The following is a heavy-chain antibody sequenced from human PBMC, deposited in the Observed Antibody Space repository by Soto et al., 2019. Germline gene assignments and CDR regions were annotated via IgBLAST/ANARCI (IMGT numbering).Heavy chain of an antibody. Sequence: EVQLVESGGGLVQPGGSLRLSCAASGFSFDSYWMHWVRQAPGQGPVWVSRIDYDGTTTNYADSVKGRFTISRDNAKNTLYLQMTSLRPEARAVYTCARGPRASSVGTGAYWGQGTLVTVSS. D-gene: IGHD2-2*01. CDR2: IDYDGTTT. V-gene: IGHV3-74*01. CDR3: ARGPRASSVGTGAY. CDR1: GFSFDSYW. J-gene: IGHJ1*01.